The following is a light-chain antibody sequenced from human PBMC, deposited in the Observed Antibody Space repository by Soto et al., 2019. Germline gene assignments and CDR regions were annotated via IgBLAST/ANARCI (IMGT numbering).Light chain of an antibody. CDR3: HQRSSWPWT. CDR1: QSVSSN. CDR2: DAS. J-gene: IGKJ1*01. V-gene: IGKV3-11*01. Sequence: EIVMTQSPATLSVSPGERATLSCRASQSVSSNLAWYQQKPGQAPRLLIYDASNRATGIPARFSGSGSGTDFTLTISSLEPDDFAVYYCHQRSSWPWTFGQGTKVDIK.